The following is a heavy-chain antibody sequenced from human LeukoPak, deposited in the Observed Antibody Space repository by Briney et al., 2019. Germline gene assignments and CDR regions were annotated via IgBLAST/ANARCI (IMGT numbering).Heavy chain of an antibody. D-gene: IGHD6-13*01. CDR3: ARDIGNIAGGFDP. CDR1: GYSFTSYD. V-gene: IGHV1-8*01. J-gene: IGHJ5*02. CDR2: MNPNSGNT. Sequence: GASVKVPCKASGYSFTSYDINWGRQATGQGLEWMGWMNPNSGNTGYVQKFQGRVTMTRNTSISTAYMELSSLRSEDTAVYYCARDIGNIAGGFDPWGQGTLVTVSS.